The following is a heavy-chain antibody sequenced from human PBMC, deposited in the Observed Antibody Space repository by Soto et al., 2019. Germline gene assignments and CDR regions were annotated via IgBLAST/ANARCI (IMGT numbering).Heavy chain of an antibody. V-gene: IGHV1-69*04. J-gene: IGHJ4*02. CDR3: ARDGSTVTLDY. CDR1: GYRFTSTY. Sequence: SVKVSCKASGYRFTSTYMHWVRQAPGQGLEWMGRIIPILGIANYAQKFQGRVTITADKSTSTAYMELSSLRSEDTAVYYCARDGSTVTLDYWGQGTLVTVSS. D-gene: IGHD4-17*01. CDR2: IIPILGIA.